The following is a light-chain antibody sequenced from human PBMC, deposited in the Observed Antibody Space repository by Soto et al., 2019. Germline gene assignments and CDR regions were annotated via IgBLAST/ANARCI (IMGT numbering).Light chain of an antibody. V-gene: IGKV3-20*01. CDR3: QQYNSFSIT. J-gene: IGKJ5*01. CDR2: GAS. CDR1: QSVSNNY. Sequence: EIVLTQSPGTLSLSPGERATLSCGASQSVSNNYLAWYQQKPGQAPRLLIYGASNRATGIPDRFSGSGSGTEFTLTISSLQPDDFATYYCQQYNSFSITFGQGTRLEIK.